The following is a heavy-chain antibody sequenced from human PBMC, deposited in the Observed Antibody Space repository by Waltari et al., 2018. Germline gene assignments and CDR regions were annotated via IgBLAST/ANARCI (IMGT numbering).Heavy chain of an antibody. CDR2: IYYSGST. D-gene: IGHD3-10*01. Sequence: QVQLQESGPGLVKPSATPSLTCTVSGRSISSYYWSWIRQPPGKGLEWIGYIYYSGSTNYNPSLKSRVTISVDTSKNQFSLKLSSVTAADTAVYYCARGPLLLWFGADHSFDYWGQGTLVTVSS. CDR1: GRSISSYY. J-gene: IGHJ4*02. V-gene: IGHV4-59*01. CDR3: ARGPLLLWFGADHSFDY.